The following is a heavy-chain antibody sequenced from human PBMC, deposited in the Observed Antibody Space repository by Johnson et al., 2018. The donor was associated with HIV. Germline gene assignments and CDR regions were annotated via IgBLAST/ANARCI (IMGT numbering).Heavy chain of an antibody. V-gene: IGHV3-30*03. CDR2: ISYDGSNK. Sequence: VHLVESGGGVVQPGRSLRLSCAASGFTFSSYGMHWVRQAPGKGLEWVAVISYDGSNKYYSDSVKGRFTISRDNSKNTLYLQMNSLRAEDTAVYYCAREREDYGLDIWGQGTMVTVSS. CDR1: GFTFSSYG. J-gene: IGHJ3*02. D-gene: IGHD4/OR15-4a*01. CDR3: AREREDYGLDI.